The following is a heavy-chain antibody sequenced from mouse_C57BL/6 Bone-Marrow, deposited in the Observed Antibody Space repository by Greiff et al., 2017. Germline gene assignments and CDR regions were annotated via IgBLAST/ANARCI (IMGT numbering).Heavy chain of an antibody. D-gene: IGHD4-1*01. CDR2: INPNYGTT. CDR3: SSGVTGTLLAY. Sequence: EVQLQQSGPELVKPGASVKISCKASGYSFTDYNMNWVKQSNGKSLEWIGGINPNYGTTSYNQKFKGKATLTVDQSSSTAYMQLNSLPSEDSAVYYCSSGVTGTLLAYWGQGTLVTVSA. J-gene: IGHJ3*01. V-gene: IGHV1-39*01. CDR1: GYSFTDYN.